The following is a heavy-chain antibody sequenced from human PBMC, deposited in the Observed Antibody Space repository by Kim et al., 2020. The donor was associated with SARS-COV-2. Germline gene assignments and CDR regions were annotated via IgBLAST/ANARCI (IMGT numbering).Heavy chain of an antibody. CDR3: ARGSKWLQLYYFDC. Sequence: ADSVKGRLPISRDNAKNSLYLQMNSLRAEDTAVYYCARGSKWLQLYYFDCWGQGTLVTVSS. J-gene: IGHJ4*02. D-gene: IGHD5-12*01. V-gene: IGHV3-48*01.